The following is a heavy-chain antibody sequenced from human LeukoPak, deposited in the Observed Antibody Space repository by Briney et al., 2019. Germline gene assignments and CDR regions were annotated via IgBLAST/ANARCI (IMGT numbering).Heavy chain of an antibody. CDR3: ARTRSYYYYGMDV. V-gene: IGHV3-66*01. CDR1: GFTFSSYS. J-gene: IGHJ6*02. Sequence: GGSLRLSCAASGFTFSSYSMSWVRQAPGKGLEWVSVIYSGGSTYYADSVKGRFTISRDNSKNTLYLQMNSLRAEDTAVYYCARTRSYYYYGMDVWGQGTTVTVSS. CDR2: IYSGGST. D-gene: IGHD5-24*01.